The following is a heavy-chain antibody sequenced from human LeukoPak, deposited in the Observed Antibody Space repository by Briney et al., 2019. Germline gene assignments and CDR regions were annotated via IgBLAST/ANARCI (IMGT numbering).Heavy chain of an antibody. D-gene: IGHD2-21*01. V-gene: IGHV3-30*02. J-gene: IGHJ4*02. CDR2: IRYDGSNK. CDR1: GFTFSSYG. Sequence: GGSLRLSCAASGFTFSSYGTHWVRQAPGKGLEWVAFIRYDGSNKYYADSVKGRFTISRDNSKNTLYLQMNSLRAEDTAVYYCARALIGVAYFDYWGQGTLVTVSS. CDR3: ARALIGVAYFDY.